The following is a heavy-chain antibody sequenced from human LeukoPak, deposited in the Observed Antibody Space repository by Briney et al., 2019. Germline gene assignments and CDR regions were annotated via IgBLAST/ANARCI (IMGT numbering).Heavy chain of an antibody. V-gene: IGHV1-18*01. CDR1: GYIHINYG. CDR2: ISAYDGNT. J-gene: IGHJ4*02. Sequence: ASVKVSCKASGYIHINYGISWVRQAPGQGLEWMGWISAYDGNTNYVQKLQERVTMTTDTFTSSVYMELRSLRSEDKAVYYCAREPIKIFGVAEYYFDYWGQGTLVTVSS. D-gene: IGHD3-3*01. CDR3: AREPIKIFGVAEYYFDY.